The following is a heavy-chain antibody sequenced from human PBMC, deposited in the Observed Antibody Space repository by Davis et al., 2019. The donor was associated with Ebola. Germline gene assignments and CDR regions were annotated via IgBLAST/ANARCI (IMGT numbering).Heavy chain of an antibody. CDR2: IWYDGSNK. V-gene: IGHV3-33*06. Sequence: LKISCAASGFTFSSYGMHWVRQAPGKGLEWVAVIWYDGSNKYYADSVKGRFTISRDNSKNTLYLQMNSLRADDMALYYCAKGYYDILTGEAFGMDVWGQGIMVTVSS. CDR3: AKGYYDILTGEAFGMDV. CDR1: GFTFSSYG. D-gene: IGHD3-9*01. J-gene: IGHJ6*02.